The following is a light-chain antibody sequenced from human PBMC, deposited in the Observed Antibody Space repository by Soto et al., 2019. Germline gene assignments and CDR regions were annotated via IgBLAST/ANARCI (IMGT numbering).Light chain of an antibody. CDR1: NIGGES. J-gene: IGLJ1*01. CDR3: QVWYSSTDLYV. V-gene: IGLV3-21*02. CDR2: DDS. Sequence: SYDLTQPPSVSVAPGQTAIITCGGNNIGGESVHWYQQRPGQAPVLVVYDDSDRPSGIPERFSGSNSANTATLTISRVEAGDEADYYCQVWYSSTDLYVFGSGTKVTVL.